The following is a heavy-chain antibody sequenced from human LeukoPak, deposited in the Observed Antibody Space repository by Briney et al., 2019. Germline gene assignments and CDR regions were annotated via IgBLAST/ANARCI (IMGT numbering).Heavy chain of an antibody. D-gene: IGHD3-3*01. V-gene: IGHV3-74*01. Sequence: GCLRLSRAPSLFTFSSYWMHWVRQAPAKGLVWVSRINSDGSSTNYADSVEGRLSISRGNAKNTVYLQMISLRAEETAVYYCARGMFHGYCTDYWGQGTLVTVSS. CDR1: LFTFSSYW. J-gene: IGHJ4*02. CDR2: INSDGSST. CDR3: ARGMFHGYCTDY.